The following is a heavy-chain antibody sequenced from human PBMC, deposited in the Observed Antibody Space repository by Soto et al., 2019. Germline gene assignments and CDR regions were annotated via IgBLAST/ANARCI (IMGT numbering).Heavy chain of an antibody. Sequence: QVQLVQSGPEVKKPGSSVRVSCTASGGTFSSYTINWVRQVPGQGPEWMGRSIPMLGMSNYAQKFQGRVMMIADKSTNTVYRELSSLRSEDTAIYYCATNYGSGSAHFDYWGQGTLVTVSS. CDR2: SIPMLGMS. D-gene: IGHD3-10*01. V-gene: IGHV1-69*02. CDR3: ATNYGSGSAHFDY. CDR1: GGTFSSYT. J-gene: IGHJ4*02.